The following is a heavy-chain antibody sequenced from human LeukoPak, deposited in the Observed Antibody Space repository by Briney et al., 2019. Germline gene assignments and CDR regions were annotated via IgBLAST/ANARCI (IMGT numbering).Heavy chain of an antibody. J-gene: IGHJ4*02. Sequence: GGSLRLSCAASGFTFSSYSMNWVRQAQGKGLEWVSSISSSSSYIYYADSVKGRFTISRDNAKNSLYLQMNSLRAEDTAVYYCARDGSSWFDNWGQGTLVTVSS. D-gene: IGHD6-13*01. CDR2: ISSSSSYI. V-gene: IGHV3-21*04. CDR3: ARDGSSWFDN. CDR1: GFTFSSYS.